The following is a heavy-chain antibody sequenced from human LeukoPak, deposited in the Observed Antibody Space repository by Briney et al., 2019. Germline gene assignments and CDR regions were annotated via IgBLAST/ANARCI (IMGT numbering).Heavy chain of an antibody. J-gene: IGHJ4*02. CDR3: DKGSYYDILTYLDY. D-gene: IGHD3-9*01. CDR1: GFTFDDYA. Sequence: GGSLRLSCAASGFTFDDYAMHWVRQAPGKGLEWVSGISWNSGRIGYADSVKGRFTISRDNAKKSLSLQMNSLIPEDTAFYYCDKGSYYDILTYLDYWGQGTLVTVSS. CDR2: ISWNSGRI. V-gene: IGHV3-9*01.